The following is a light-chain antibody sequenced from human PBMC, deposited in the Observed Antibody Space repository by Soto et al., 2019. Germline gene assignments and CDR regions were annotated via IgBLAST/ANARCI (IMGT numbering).Light chain of an antibody. J-gene: IGKJ5*01. Sequence: DIHMTQSPSTLSASLGDRVTITCRASQSVSGWLAWYQQKPGEAPKLLIYDASTLESGVPSRFSGSGSETEFTLTISRLQPDDFATYFCHSRAFGQGTRLEIK. CDR1: QSVSGW. CDR2: DAS. V-gene: IGKV1-5*01. CDR3: HSRA.